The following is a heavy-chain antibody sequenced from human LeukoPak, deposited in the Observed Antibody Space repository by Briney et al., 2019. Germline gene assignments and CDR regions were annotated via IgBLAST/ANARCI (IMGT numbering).Heavy chain of an antibody. CDR1: GGTFSSYA. Sequence: ASVKVSCKASGGTFSSYAIGWVRQAPGQGLEWMGGIIPIFGTANYAQKFQGRVTITADKSTSTAYMELSSLRSEDTAVYYCARVYCSGGSCYSMGAFDIWGQGTMVTVSS. CDR2: IIPIFGTA. CDR3: ARVYCSGGSCYSMGAFDI. V-gene: IGHV1-69*06. J-gene: IGHJ3*02. D-gene: IGHD2-15*01.